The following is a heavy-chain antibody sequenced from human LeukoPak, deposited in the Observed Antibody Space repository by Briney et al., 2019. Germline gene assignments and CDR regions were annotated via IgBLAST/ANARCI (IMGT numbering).Heavy chain of an antibody. J-gene: IGHJ6*03. D-gene: IGHD5-18*01. Sequence: GGSLRLSCAASGFTFSNYGMNWVRQAPGKGLEWVSGSASTGRTYYADSVKGRFTISRDNSKNTLYLQMNTLRAEDTAVYYCAKASRFGYSYGPREYFYYMDVWGKGTTVTISS. CDR2: SASTGRT. CDR3: AKASRFGYSYGPREYFYYMDV. V-gene: IGHV3-23*01. CDR1: GFTFSNYG.